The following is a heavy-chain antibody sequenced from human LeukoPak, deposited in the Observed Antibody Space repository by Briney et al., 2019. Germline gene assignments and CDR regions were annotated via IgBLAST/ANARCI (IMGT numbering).Heavy chain of an antibody. V-gene: IGHV3-23*01. Sequence: PGGSLRLSCAASGFTFSNYVMSWVRQAPGKGLEWVSGISGSGDSTYYADSVKGRFTISRDNSKNTLYLQMNSLRVEDTAVYYCARGYLPTSPKDVFDIWGQGTMVTVSS. D-gene: IGHD5-18*01. CDR2: ISGSGDST. CDR1: GFTFSNYV. CDR3: ARGYLPTSPKDVFDI. J-gene: IGHJ3*02.